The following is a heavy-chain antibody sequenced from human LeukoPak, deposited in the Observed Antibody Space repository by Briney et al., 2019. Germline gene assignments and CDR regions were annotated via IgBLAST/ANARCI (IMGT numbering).Heavy chain of an antibody. D-gene: IGHD1-26*01. V-gene: IGHV3-23*01. CDR2: ISGSGGST. CDR3: AKDRWELLHRGWFDP. Sequence: GGSLRPSCAASGFTFSSYAMSWVRQAPGKGLEWVSAISGSGGSTYYADSVKGRFTISRDNSKNTLYLQMNSLRAEDTAVYYCAKDRWELLHRGWFDPWGQGTLVTVSS. J-gene: IGHJ5*02. CDR1: GFTFSSYA.